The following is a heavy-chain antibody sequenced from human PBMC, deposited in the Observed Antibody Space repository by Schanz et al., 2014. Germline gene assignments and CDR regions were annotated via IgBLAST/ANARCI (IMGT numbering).Heavy chain of an antibody. J-gene: IGHJ4*02. Sequence: QVQLVESGGSVVQPGRSLRLSCAASGFTFSSYGMHWVRQAPGKGLEWVALISYDGSNKHYADSVKGRFTISRDNSKKTLYVQMNSLRAEDTAVYYCARDRPSGYALDFWGQGTLVTVSS. CDR1: GFTFSSYG. CDR2: ISYDGSNK. D-gene: IGHD5-12*01. CDR3: ARDRPSGYALDF. V-gene: IGHV3-30*03.